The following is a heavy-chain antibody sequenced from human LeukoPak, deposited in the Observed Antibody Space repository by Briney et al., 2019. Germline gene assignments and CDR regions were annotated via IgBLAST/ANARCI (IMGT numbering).Heavy chain of an antibody. CDR1: GGSICSYY. CDR2: IYTSGST. Sequence: SETLSLTCTVSGGSICSYYWSWIRQPAGKGLEWIGRIYTSGSTNYNPSLKSRVTMSVDTSKNQFSLKLSSVTAADTAVYYCARDRQLPGPVDAFDIWGQGTMVTVSS. J-gene: IGHJ3*02. D-gene: IGHD2-2*01. CDR3: ARDRQLPGPVDAFDI. V-gene: IGHV4-4*07.